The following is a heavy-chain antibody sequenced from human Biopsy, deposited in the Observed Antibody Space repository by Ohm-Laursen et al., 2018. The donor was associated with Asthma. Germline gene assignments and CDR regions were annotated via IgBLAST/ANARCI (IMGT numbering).Heavy chain of an antibody. D-gene: IGHD1-1*01. CDR2: VYHSGST. CDR3: ARNDTVGILDY. CDR1: GSSISPYY. J-gene: IGHJ4*02. Sequence: GTQSLTCSVSGSSISPYYWSWIRQPPGKGLEWIGYVYHSGSTKYNPSLERRVNISIDTSKMQFPLRLASATASDPAVYFCARNDTVGILDYWGQGTLVTVSS. V-gene: IGHV4-59*07.